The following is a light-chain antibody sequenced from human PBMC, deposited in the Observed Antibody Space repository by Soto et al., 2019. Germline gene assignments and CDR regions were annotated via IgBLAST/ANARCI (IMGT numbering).Light chain of an antibody. J-gene: IGLJ1*01. Sequence: QSALTQPASVSGSPGQSITISCTGTSSDIGGYDYVFWYRQHPGEAPKLLIYEVSHRPSGVSNRFSGSKSGTSASLAISGLRSEDEADYYCAAGGTAGDDGLSSPFYVFGTGTKLTVL. V-gene: IGLV2-14*03. CDR1: SSDIGGYDY. CDR3: AAGGTAGDDGLSSPFYV. CDR2: EVS.